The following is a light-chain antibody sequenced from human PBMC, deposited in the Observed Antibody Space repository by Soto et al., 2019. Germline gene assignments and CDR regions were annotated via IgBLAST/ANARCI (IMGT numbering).Light chain of an antibody. J-gene: IGKJ1*01. CDR3: QQTYSTPRT. V-gene: IGKV1-39*01. CDR2: AAS. Sequence: DIQLTQSPSFLSASVGDRVTITCRAGQSMSGWLAWYQQKPGKAPKLLIYAASSLQSGVPSTFSGSGSGTDFTLTISYLQPEDFATYYCQQTYSTPRTFGQGTKVDIK. CDR1: QSMSGW.